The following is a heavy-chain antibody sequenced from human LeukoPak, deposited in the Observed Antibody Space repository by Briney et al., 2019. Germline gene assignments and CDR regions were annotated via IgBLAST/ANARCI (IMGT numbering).Heavy chain of an antibody. CDR2: IYYSGST. CDR1: GGSISSYY. Sequence: SETLSLTCTVSGGSISSYYWSWIRQPPGKGLEWIGYIYYSGSTYYNPSLKSRVTISVDTSKNQFSLKLSSVTAADTAVYYCARERRGYCTSTSCFDAFDIWGQGTMVAVSS. D-gene: IGHD2-2*01. V-gene: IGHV4-30-4*08. J-gene: IGHJ3*02. CDR3: ARERRGYCTSTSCFDAFDI.